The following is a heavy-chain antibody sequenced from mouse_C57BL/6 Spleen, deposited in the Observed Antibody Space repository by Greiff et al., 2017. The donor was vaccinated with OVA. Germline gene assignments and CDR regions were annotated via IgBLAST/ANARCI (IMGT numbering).Heavy chain of an antibody. CDR3: AREGYDGYLYFDY. V-gene: IGHV1-42*01. CDR1: GYSFTGYY. J-gene: IGHJ2*01. D-gene: IGHD2-3*01. CDR2: INPSTGGT. Sequence: VQLQQSGPELVKPGASVKISCKASGYSFTGYYMNWVKQSPEKSLEWIGEINPSTGGTTYNQKFKAKATLTVDKSSSTAYMQLKSLTTEDSAVYYCAREGYDGYLYFDYWGQGTTLTVSS.